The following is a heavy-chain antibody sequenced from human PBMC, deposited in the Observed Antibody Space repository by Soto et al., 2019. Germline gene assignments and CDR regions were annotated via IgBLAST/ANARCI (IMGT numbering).Heavy chain of an antibody. CDR3: ARGQQVSTIRGVQGFDY. J-gene: IGHJ4*02. V-gene: IGHV3-53*02. Sequence: EVQLVETGGGLIQPGGSLRLSCAASGFSISSNYMTWVRQAPGKGLEWVSLLYSGGTSYYADSVKGRFTISRDNSKNTLFTQMNRLKTEDTAVYYCARGQQVSTIRGVQGFDYWGQGTLVTVSS. D-gene: IGHD3-10*01. CDR2: LYSGGTS. CDR1: GFSISSNY.